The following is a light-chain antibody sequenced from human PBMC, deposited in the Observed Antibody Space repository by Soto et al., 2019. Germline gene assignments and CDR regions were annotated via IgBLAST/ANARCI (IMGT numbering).Light chain of an antibody. Sequence: EIVLTQSPGTLSLSPGERATLSCRATQSVSSPYLAWYQQKPGQAPRLLIYGASSRATGIPDRFSGSGSGTDFTLTITGLQSEDFAVYYCQQYKSWPYTFGQGTKLEIK. CDR3: QQYKSWPYT. J-gene: IGKJ2*01. V-gene: IGKV3-20*01. CDR1: QSVSSPY. CDR2: GAS.